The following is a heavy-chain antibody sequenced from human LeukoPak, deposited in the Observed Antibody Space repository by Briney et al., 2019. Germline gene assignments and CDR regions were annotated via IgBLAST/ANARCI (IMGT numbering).Heavy chain of an antibody. CDR3: ARERPSYDILTGRDYYYGMDV. V-gene: IGHV3-13*05. J-gene: IGHJ6*04. Sequence: PGGSLRLSCAASRFTFSSYDMHWVRQATGKGLEWVSAIGTAGDPYYPGSVKGRFTISRENAKNSLYLQMNSLRAGDTAVYYCARERPSYDILTGRDYYYGMDVWGKGTTVTVSS. CDR2: IGTAGDP. CDR1: RFTFSSYD. D-gene: IGHD3-9*01.